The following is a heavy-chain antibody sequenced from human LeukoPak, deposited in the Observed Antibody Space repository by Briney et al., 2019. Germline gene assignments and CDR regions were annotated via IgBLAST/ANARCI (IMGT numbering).Heavy chain of an antibody. CDR2: INPSGGST. J-gene: IGHJ3*02. CDR3: ARGVWFGEFYDAFDI. D-gene: IGHD3-10*01. V-gene: IGHV1-46*01. CDR1: GYTFTSYY. Sequence: GASVKVSCKASGYTFTSYYMHWVRQAPGQGLEWMGIINPSGGSTSYAQKFQGRVTMTRDTSTSTVYMELSSLRSEDTAVYYCARGVWFGEFYDAFDIWGQGTMVTVSS.